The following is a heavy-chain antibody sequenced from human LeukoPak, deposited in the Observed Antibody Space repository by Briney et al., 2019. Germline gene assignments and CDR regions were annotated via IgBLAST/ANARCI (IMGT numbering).Heavy chain of an antibody. CDR2: IKQDGSGK. Sequence: PGGSLRLSCAASEFSLSTYWMSWVRQAPGKGLEWVANIKQDGSGKYYVDSVKGRFTISRDNAKNSLYLQMNSLRAEDTAVYYCARDSRGYSYGYHYYYMDVWGKGTTVTISS. V-gene: IGHV3-7*03. CDR1: EFSLSTYW. D-gene: IGHD5-18*01. CDR3: ARDSRGYSYGYHYYYMDV. J-gene: IGHJ6*03.